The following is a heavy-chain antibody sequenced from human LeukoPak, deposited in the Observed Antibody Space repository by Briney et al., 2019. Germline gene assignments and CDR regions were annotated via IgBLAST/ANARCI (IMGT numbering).Heavy chain of an antibody. CDR1: GATFSSYA. CDR2: IIPIFGTA. Sequence: SVKVSCKSSGATFSSYAISWVRQAPGQGLEWMGGIIPIFGTANYAQKFQGRVTITADESTSTAYMELSSLRSEDTAVYYCARLRLGELDAFDIWGQGTMVTVSS. J-gene: IGHJ3*02. CDR3: ARLRLGELDAFDI. V-gene: IGHV1-69*13. D-gene: IGHD3-16*01.